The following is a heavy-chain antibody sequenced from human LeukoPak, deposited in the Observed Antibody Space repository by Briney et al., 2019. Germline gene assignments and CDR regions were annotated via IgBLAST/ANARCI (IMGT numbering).Heavy chain of an antibody. V-gene: IGHV3-9*01. D-gene: IGHD6-19*01. CDR1: GFTFNEYA. J-gene: IGHJ3*02. CDR2: ISWNSANK. CDR3: AKDISIAVVTDAFDI. Sequence: GGSLRLSCAASGFTFNEYAMHWVRLAPGKGLEWVSGISWNSANKDYADSVKGRFTISRDNAKNSLYLQMNSLRAEDTALYYCAKDISIAVVTDAFDIWGQGTMVTVSS.